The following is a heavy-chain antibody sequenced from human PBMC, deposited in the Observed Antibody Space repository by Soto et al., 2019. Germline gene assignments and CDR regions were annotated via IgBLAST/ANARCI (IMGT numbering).Heavy chain of an antibody. Sequence: QVQLQESGPGLVKPSQTLSLTCTVCGGSISSAAYYWSWIRQHPGKGLEWLGYISHGESTYYNPSLKSRVIISVDTSNHPFSLRLNSVTAADTAVYYCAREYTYGSTFFDCWGQGALVTVSS. CDR3: AREYTYGSTFFDC. D-gene: IGHD2-2*02. V-gene: IGHV4-31*03. CDR1: GGSISSAAYY. CDR2: ISHGEST. J-gene: IGHJ4*02.